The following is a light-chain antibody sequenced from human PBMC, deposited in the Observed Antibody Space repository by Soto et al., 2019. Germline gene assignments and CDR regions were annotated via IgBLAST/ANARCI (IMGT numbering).Light chain of an antibody. V-gene: IGKV1-39*01. J-gene: IGKJ2*01. CDR1: QGISRD. Sequence: DIQMTQSPSSLSASVGDRVTITCRASQGISRDLNWYQQKPGKAPKLLIYAASTVQGGVPSRFSANGSGPEITLTITSLQTAGSGTYHCQLSDTPPPESILGQETK. CDR2: AAS. CDR3: QLSDTPPPESI.